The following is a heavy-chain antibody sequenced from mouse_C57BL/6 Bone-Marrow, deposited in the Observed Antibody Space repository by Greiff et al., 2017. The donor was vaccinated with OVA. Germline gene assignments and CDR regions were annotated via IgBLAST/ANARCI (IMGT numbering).Heavy chain of an antibody. CDR1: GYTFTDYN. Sequence: EVQLQQSGPELVKPGASVKMSCKASGYTFTDYNMHWVKQSHGKSLEWIGYINPNNGGTSYNQKFKGKATLTVNKSSSTAYMELRSLTSEDSAVYYCARGGDYEPLRYYFDYWGQGTTLTVSS. J-gene: IGHJ2*01. D-gene: IGHD2-4*01. CDR3: ARGGDYEPLRYYFDY. V-gene: IGHV1-22*01. CDR2: INPNNGGT.